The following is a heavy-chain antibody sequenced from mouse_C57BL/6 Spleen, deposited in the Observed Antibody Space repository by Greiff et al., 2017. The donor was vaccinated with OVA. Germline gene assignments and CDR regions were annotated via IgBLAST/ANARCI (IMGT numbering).Heavy chain of an antibody. CDR2: IYPGSGST. D-gene: IGHD4-1*01. V-gene: IGHV1-55*01. J-gene: IGHJ2*01. CDR3: ATNWGNFDY. Sequence: QVQLQQSGAELVKPGASVKMSCKASGYTFTSYWITWVKQRPGQGLAWIGDIYPGSGSTNYNEKFTSKATLTVDTSSSTAYMQLSSLTSEDSAVYYCATNWGNFDYWGQGTTLTVSS. CDR1: GYTFTSYW.